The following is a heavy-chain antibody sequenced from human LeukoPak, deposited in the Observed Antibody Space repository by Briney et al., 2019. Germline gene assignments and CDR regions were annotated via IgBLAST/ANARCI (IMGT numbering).Heavy chain of an antibody. CDR3: AREETGGGYRYLDV. CDR1: GFTFSRHD. Sequence: PGGSLRLSCAASGFTFSRHDMHWVRQAAGQGLEWVSATAASGRTYYPDSVKGRFTISRENAKNSLHLQMNSLRAGDTAVYYCAREETGGGYRYLDVWGRGTLVTVSS. V-gene: IGHV3-13*04. CDR2: TAASGRT. D-gene: IGHD2-15*01. J-gene: IGHJ2*01.